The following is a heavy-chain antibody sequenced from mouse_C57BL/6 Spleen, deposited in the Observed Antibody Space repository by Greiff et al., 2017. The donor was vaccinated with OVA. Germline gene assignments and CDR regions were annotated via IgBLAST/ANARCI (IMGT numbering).Heavy chain of an antibody. V-gene: IGHV1-61*01. CDR1: GYTFTSYW. CDR2: IYPSDSET. J-gene: IGHJ2*01. Sequence: QVQLQQPGAELVRPGSSVKLSCKASGYTFTSYWMDWVKQRPGQGLEWIGNIYPSDSETHYNQKFKDKATLTVDKSSSTAYMQLSSLTSEDSAVYYCARRDVDYFDYWGQGTTLTVSS. D-gene: IGHD3-3*01. CDR3: ARRDVDYFDY.